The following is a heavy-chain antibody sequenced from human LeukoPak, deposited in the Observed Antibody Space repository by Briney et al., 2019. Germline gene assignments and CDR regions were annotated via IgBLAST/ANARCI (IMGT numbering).Heavy chain of an antibody. CDR2: INHSGST. CDR3: ARGRYHGSGSYPDY. V-gene: IGHV4-34*01. CDR1: GGSFSGYY. J-gene: IGHJ4*02. Sequence: PSETLSLTCAVYGGSFSGYYWSWIRQPPGKGLEWIGEINHSGSTNYNPSLKSRVTISVDTSKNRFSLKLSSVTAADTAVYYCARGRYHGSGSYPDYWGQGTLVTVSS. D-gene: IGHD3-10*01.